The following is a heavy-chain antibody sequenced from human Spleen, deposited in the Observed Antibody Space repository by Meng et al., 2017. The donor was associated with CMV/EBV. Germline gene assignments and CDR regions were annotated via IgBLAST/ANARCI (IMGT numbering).Heavy chain of an antibody. CDR2: IRYDGSNK. D-gene: IGHD6-13*01. J-gene: IGHJ1*01. Sequence: GESLKISCEASGFTFSFHAMHWVRQAPGKGLEWVAFIRYDGSNKYYADSVKGRFTISTDNSKNTLYLQMNSLRAEDTAVYYCAKYGSSWYEGYFQHWGQGTLVTVSS. CDR3: AKYGSSWYEGYFQH. V-gene: IGHV3-30*02. CDR1: GFTFSFHA.